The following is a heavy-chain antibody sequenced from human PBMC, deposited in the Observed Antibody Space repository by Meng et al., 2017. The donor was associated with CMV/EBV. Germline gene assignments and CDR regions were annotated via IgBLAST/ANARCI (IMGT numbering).Heavy chain of an antibody. CDR3: ARDPGVVVTNYFDY. D-gene: IGHD3-22*01. J-gene: IGHJ4*02. Sequence: GGSLRLSCAASGFTFSSYSMNWVRQAPGKGLEWVSYISSSSTIYYADSVKGRFTISRDNAKNSLYLQMNSLRAEDTAVYYCARDPGVVVTNYFDYWGQGTLVTVS. CDR1: GFTFSSYS. CDR2: ISSSSTI. V-gene: IGHV3-48*04.